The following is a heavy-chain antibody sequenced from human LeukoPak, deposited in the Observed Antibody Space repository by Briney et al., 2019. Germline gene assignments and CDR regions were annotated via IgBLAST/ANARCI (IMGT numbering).Heavy chain of an antibody. Sequence: GSLRLSCASSGFTFSSYSMSWVRQAPGKGLEWVSSISSSSSYIYYADSVKGRFTISRDNAKNSLYLQMNSLRAEDTAVYYCAREDPVNYDILTGCFPTYYYYGMDVWGQGTTVTVSS. CDR1: GFTFSSYS. J-gene: IGHJ6*02. D-gene: IGHD3-9*01. CDR2: ISSSSSYI. V-gene: IGHV3-21*01. CDR3: AREDPVNYDILTGCFPTYYYYGMDV.